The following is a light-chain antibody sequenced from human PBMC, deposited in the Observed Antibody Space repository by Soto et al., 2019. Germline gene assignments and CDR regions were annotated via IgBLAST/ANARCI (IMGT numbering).Light chain of an antibody. V-gene: IGKV2-24*01. CDR3: MQGTQCPPYT. CDR2: RVS. CDR1: QSLVHSDGYTY. Sequence: IVMTPTPLSSPVTLGQPASISCRSSQSLVHSDGYTYLSWYQLKPGQPPRLLIYRVSNRFSGVPDRFSGSGAVTDFTLRISRVESEDVGVYFCMQGTQCPPYTFGQGTKLEI. J-gene: IGKJ2*01.